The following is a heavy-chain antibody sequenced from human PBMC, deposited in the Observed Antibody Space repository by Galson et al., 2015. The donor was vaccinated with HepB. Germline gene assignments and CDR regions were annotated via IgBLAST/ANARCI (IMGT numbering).Heavy chain of an antibody. CDR3: ARASSDYSLDY. CDR2: INPSVDST. J-gene: IGHJ4*02. Sequence: SVKVSCKASGYTFTSYYMHWVRQATGQGLEWMGIINPSVDSTRYSQKFQGRVTMTRDTSTSTVYMELSSLRSEDTAVYYCARASSDYSLDYWGQGTLVTVSS. V-gene: IGHV1-46*01. D-gene: IGHD3-22*01. CDR1: GYTFTSYY.